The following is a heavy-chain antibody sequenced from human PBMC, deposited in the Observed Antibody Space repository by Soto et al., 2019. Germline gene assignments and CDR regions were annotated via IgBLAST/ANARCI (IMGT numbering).Heavy chain of an antibody. D-gene: IGHD3-10*01. V-gene: IGHV4-30-4*01. J-gene: IGHJ6*02. CDR1: GDSISSGNHY. CDR3: ERAQLWFGYYYGMDV. Sequence: SETLSLTCTVSGDSISSGNHYWSWIRQPPGKGLEWIGYIFYSGTTYYNPSLKSRVTISVDRSKNQFSLKLSSVTAADTAVYYCERAQLWFGYYYGMDVWGQGNTVTVSS. CDR2: IFYSGTT.